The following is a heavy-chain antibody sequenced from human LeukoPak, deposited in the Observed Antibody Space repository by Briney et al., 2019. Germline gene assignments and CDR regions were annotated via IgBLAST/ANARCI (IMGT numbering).Heavy chain of an antibody. CDR2: INHSGST. D-gene: IGHD2/OR15-2a*01. CDR1: GGSFSGYY. V-gene: IGHV4-34*01. Sequence: PSETLSLTCAVYGGSFSGYYWSWIRQPPGKGLEWIGEINHSGSTNYNPSLESRVTISVDTSKNQFSLKLSSVTAADTAVYYCARAPFSTGDYYFDYWGQGTLVTVSS. CDR3: ARAPFSTGDYYFDY. J-gene: IGHJ4*02.